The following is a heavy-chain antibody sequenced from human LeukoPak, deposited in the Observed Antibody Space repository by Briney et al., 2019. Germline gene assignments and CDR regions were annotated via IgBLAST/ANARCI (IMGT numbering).Heavy chain of an antibody. Sequence: SVKVSCKASGGTFSSYAISWVRQAPGQGLEWMGGIIPIFGTANYAQKFQGRVTITADESTSTAYMELSSLRSEDTAVYYCASVSGSRTGPVTDAFDIWGQGTMVTVSS. CDR2: IIPIFGTA. CDR3: ASVSGSRTGPVTDAFDI. J-gene: IGHJ3*02. D-gene: IGHD3/OR15-3a*01. CDR1: GGTFSSYA. V-gene: IGHV1-69*13.